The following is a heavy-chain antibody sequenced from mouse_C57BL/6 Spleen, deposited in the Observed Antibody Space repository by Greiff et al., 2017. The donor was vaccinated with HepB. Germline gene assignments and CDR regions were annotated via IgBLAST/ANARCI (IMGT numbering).Heavy chain of an antibody. V-gene: IGHV3-6*01. CDR1: GYSITSGYY. Sequence: DVKLQESGPGLVKPSQSLSLTCSVTGYSITSGYYWNWIRQFPGNKLEWMGYISYDGSNNYNPSLKNRISITRDTSKNQFFLKLNSVTTEDTATYYCARGGGYPFDYWGQGTTLTVSS. D-gene: IGHD2-2*01. CDR2: ISYDGSN. CDR3: ARGGGYPFDY. J-gene: IGHJ2*01.